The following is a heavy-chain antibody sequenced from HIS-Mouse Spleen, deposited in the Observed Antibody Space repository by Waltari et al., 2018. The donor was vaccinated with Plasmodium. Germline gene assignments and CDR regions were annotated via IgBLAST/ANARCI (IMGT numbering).Heavy chain of an antibody. Sequence: QVQLVQSGAEAKKPGASVKVSCKASGYTFTGYYMHWVRQAPGQGLERMGWINPNSGGTNYAQKFQGRVTMTRDTSISTAYMELSRLRSDDTAVYYCARVLGYKAAAGTFVEYFQHWGQGTLVTVSS. V-gene: IGHV1-2*02. CDR2: INPNSGGT. D-gene: IGHD6-13*01. CDR1: GYTFTGYY. J-gene: IGHJ1*01. CDR3: ARVLGYKAAAGTFVEYFQH.